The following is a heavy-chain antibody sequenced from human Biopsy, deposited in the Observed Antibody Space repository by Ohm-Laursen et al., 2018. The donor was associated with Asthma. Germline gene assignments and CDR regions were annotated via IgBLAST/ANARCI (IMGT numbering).Heavy chain of an antibody. Sequence: SLRLSCAASGFTFSSYGMHWVRQAPGKGLEWVAVISYDGSNKYYADSVKGRFTISRDNSKNTLYLQMNSLRAEDTAVYYCAKWDTYYDFWGGYYTRYNYYYYGMDVWGQGTTVTVSS. CDR2: ISYDGSNK. D-gene: IGHD3-3*01. CDR1: GFTFSSYG. V-gene: IGHV3-30*18. J-gene: IGHJ6*02. CDR3: AKWDTYYDFWGGYYTRYNYYYYGMDV.